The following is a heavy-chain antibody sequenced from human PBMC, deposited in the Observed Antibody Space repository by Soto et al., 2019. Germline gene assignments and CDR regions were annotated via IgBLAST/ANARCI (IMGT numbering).Heavy chain of an antibody. CDR2: ISAYNGNT. J-gene: IGHJ4*02. V-gene: IGHV1-18*04. Sequence: ASVKVSCKASGYTFTSYGISWVRQAPGQGLEWMGWISAYNGNTNYAQKLQGRVTMTTDTSTSTAYMELRSLRSDDTAVYYCASGSFGYSSGINPGGSDYWGQGTLVTVSS. CDR3: ASGSFGYSSGINPGGSDY. CDR1: GYTFTSYG. D-gene: IGHD6-19*01.